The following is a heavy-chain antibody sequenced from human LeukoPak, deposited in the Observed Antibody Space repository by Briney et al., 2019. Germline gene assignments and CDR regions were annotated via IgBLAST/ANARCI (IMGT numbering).Heavy chain of an antibody. CDR2: INHSGDT. CDR1: GVSISSSNSY. V-gene: IGHV4-39*07. Sequence: PSETLSLTCTVSGVSISSSNSYWSWIRQPPGKGLEWIGEINHSGDTNYNSSLKSRVTISVDTSKNQFSLKLSSVTAADTAVYYCARGSPRIAAAGTRRWFDPWGQGTLVTVSS. J-gene: IGHJ5*02. CDR3: ARGSPRIAAAGTRRWFDP. D-gene: IGHD6-13*01.